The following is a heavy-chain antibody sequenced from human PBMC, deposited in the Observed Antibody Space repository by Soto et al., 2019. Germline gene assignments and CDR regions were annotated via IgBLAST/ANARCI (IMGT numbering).Heavy chain of an antibody. CDR3: GSNPVTGLYYFDY. Sequence: ASVKVSCKASGYTFTSYAMHWVRQAPGQRLEWMGWINAGNGNTKYSQKFQGRVTITRDTSASTAYMELSSLRSEDTAVYYCGSNPVTGLYYFDYWGQGTLVTVSS. CDR1: GYTFTSYA. J-gene: IGHJ4*02. V-gene: IGHV1-3*01. D-gene: IGHD1-20*01. CDR2: INAGNGNT.